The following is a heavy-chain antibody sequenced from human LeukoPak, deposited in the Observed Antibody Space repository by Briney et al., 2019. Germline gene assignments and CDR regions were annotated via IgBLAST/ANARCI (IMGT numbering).Heavy chain of an antibody. CDR3: AREGVGHYLDQ. Sequence: GGSLRLSCAGSGFSFSSYSLNWVRQAPGKGLEWVSFIRGSSSYMYYADSVKGRFTISRDNAKNSLYLQMNNLRAEDTAVYYCAREGVGHYLDQWGQGTLVTVSS. J-gene: IGHJ4*02. CDR1: GFSFSSYS. V-gene: IGHV3-21*01. CDR2: IRGSSSYM.